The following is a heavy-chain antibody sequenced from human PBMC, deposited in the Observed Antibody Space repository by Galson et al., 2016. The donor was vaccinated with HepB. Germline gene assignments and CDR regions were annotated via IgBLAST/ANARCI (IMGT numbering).Heavy chain of an antibody. Sequence: TLSLTCPVSGGAINSAYHWSWIRQHPGKGLEWIGYISYTGLTNYNPSVKGRLTISVDTSKNQFSLRLGSVTAADTAAYYCARGNYFYNSRTFQDFWGQGVQVAVSS. J-gene: IGHJ4*02. CDR3: ARGNYFYNSRTFQDF. CDR1: GGAINSAYH. CDR2: ISYTGLT. D-gene: IGHD2/OR15-2a*01. V-gene: IGHV4-31*03.